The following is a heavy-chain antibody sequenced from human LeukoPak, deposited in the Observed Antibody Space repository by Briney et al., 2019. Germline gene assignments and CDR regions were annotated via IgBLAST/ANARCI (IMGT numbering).Heavy chain of an antibody. D-gene: IGHD4-11*01. CDR2: ISYDGSNK. CDR3: AKDMTTVTMGFDYYYYYGMDV. J-gene: IGHJ6*02. V-gene: IGHV3-30*18. Sequence: GGSLRLSCAASGFTFSSYGMHLVRQAPGKGLEWVAVISYDGSNKYYADSVKGRFTISRDNSKNTLYLQMNSLRAEDTAVYYCAKDMTTVTMGFDYYYYYGMDVWGQGTTVTVSS. CDR1: GFTFSSYG.